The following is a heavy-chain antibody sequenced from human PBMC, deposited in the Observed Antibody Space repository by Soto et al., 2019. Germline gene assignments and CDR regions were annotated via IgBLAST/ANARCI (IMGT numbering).Heavy chain of an antibody. D-gene: IGHD3-10*01. V-gene: IGHV1-46*03. Sequence: QVQLVQSGAEVKKPGASVKVSCKASGYTFTSTNMNWWRQAPGQGLEGMGIINPSGGSTSYAQKFQGRVTMTRDTSTSTVYMELSSLRSEDTAVYYCARADYYGSGRTTFDYWGQGTLVTVSS. J-gene: IGHJ4*02. CDR1: GYTFTSTN. CDR2: INPSGGST. CDR3: ARADYYGSGRTTFDY.